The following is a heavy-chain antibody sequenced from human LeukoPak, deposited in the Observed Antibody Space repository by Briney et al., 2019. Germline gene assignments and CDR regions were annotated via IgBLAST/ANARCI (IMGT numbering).Heavy chain of an antibody. CDR3: ARRGGSSSRRSPIDY. CDR2: IKQDGSQR. CDR1: GFTFGDYW. D-gene: IGHD6-6*01. J-gene: IGHJ4*02. Sequence: SGGSLRLSCTASGFTFGDYWMTWVRQAPGKGPEWVANIKQDGSQRYYVDSVRGRFTISRDNAKNSLFLQMNGLRAEDTAVYYCARRGGSSSRRSPIDYWGQGTLVTVSS. V-gene: IGHV3-7*01.